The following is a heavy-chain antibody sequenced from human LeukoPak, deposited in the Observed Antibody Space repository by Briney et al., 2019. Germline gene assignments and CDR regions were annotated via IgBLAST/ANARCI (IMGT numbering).Heavy chain of an antibody. CDR1: GFTVSSNY. Sequence: GGSLRLSCAASGFTVSSNYMNWVRQAPGKGLEWVSVIYGGGKTYYADSVKGRFTLSRDNSKNMLFLQMNGLRAEDTAVYYCARDQATMIRNGFDVWGQGTTVTVSS. J-gene: IGHJ6*02. V-gene: IGHV3-53*01. CDR2: IYGGGKT. D-gene: IGHD3-10*01. CDR3: ARDQATMIRNGFDV.